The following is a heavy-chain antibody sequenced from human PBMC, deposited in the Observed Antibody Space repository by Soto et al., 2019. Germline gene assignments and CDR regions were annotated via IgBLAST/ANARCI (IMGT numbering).Heavy chain of an antibody. Sequence: QVQLQQWGAGLLKPSETLSLTCAVYGGSFSGYYWSWIRQPPGKGLEWLGEINPSGSTNYNPSLKSRVTISVDASKNQFSLKLSSVTAADTAVYYWARGGDYGSGSHYGMDVWGQGTTVTVSS. CDR2: INPSGST. D-gene: IGHD3-10*01. J-gene: IGHJ6*02. CDR3: ARGGDYGSGSHYGMDV. V-gene: IGHV4-34*01. CDR1: GGSFSGYY.